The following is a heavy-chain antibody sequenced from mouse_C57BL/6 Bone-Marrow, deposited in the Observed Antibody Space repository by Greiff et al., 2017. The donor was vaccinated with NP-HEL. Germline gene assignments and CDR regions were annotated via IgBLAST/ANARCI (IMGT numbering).Heavy chain of an antibody. CDR2: IYPGSGST. Sequence: QVQLQQPGAELVKPGASVKMSCKASGYTFTSYWITWVKQRPGQGLEWIGDIYPGSGSTNYNEKFKSKATLTVDTSSSTAYMQLSSLTSEDSAVDYCARSGYYGSSYDWFAYWGQGTLVTVAA. D-gene: IGHD1-1*01. CDR1: GYTFTSYW. CDR3: ARSGYYGSSYDWFAY. J-gene: IGHJ3*01. V-gene: IGHV1-55*01.